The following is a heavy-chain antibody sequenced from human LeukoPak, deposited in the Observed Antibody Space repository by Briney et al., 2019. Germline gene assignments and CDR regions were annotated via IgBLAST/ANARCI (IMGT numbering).Heavy chain of an antibody. CDR1: GGSISSYY. CDR3: ARGGSGWYRPGYYFDY. D-gene: IGHD6-19*01. V-gene: IGHV4-4*07. Sequence: SETLSLTCTVSGGSISSYYWSWIGKPAGRRLEWIGRLYTSGSTNYNPSLKRRVTMSVDTSKNQFSLKQSSVTAADTAVYYCARGGSGWYRPGYYFDYWGQGTLVTVSS. CDR2: LYTSGST. J-gene: IGHJ4*02.